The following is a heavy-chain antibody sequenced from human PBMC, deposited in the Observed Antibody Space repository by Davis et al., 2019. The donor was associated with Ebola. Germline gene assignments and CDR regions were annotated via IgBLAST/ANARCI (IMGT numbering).Heavy chain of an antibody. CDR2: IIPILGIA. CDR3: ARLVPFGEGGMDV. Sequence: AASVKVSCKASGGTFSSYAISWARQAPGQGLEWMGRIIPILGIANYAQKFQGRVTITADESTSTAYMELSSLRSEDTAVYYCARLVPFGEGGMDVWGQGTTVTVSS. V-gene: IGHV1-69*04. D-gene: IGHD3-16*01. J-gene: IGHJ6*02. CDR1: GGTFSSYA.